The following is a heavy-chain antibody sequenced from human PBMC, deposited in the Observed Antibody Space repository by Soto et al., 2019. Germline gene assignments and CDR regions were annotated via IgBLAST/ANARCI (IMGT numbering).Heavy chain of an antibody. CDR1: GFTFSSYA. CDR2: ISYDGSNK. CDR3: ARGYDSSGCGHDY. J-gene: IGHJ4*02. D-gene: IGHD3-22*01. Sequence: QVQLVESGGGVVQPGRSLRLSCAASGFTFSSYAMHGVRQAPGKGLEWVAVISYDGSNKYYADSVKGRFTNSRDNSKNTLYLQMNSLRAEHTAVYYCARGYDSSGCGHDYWGQGTLVTVSS. V-gene: IGHV3-30-3*01.